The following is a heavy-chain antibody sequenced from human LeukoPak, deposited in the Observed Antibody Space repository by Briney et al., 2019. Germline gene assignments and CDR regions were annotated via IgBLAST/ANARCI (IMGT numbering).Heavy chain of an antibody. D-gene: IGHD1-1*01. CDR1: DFTFSSYA. CDR3: AKGVIDAYNLIIFDH. Sequence: GGSLRLSCAASDFTFSSYAMSWVRQAPGKGLACVSTISGRGGSTYYADSVKGRFTISSDNSKNTLYLQMNSLRAEDTAIYYCAKGVIDAYNLIIFDHWGQGTLVTVSS. V-gene: IGHV3-23*01. CDR2: ISGRGGST. J-gene: IGHJ4*02.